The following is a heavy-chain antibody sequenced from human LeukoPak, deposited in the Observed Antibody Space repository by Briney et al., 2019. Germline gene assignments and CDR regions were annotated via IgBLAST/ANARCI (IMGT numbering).Heavy chain of an antibody. J-gene: IGHJ5*02. CDR3: AREGATFGGIVAPHNWFDP. Sequence: ASVKVSCKASGYTFTGYYMHWVRQAPGQGLEWMGWINAESGDTNYAQKLRGRVTMTRDTSISTVYMALSSLRSDDTAVYFCAREGATFGGIVAPHNWFDPWGQGTLVTVSS. CDR2: INAESGDT. CDR1: GYTFTGYY. V-gene: IGHV1-2*02. D-gene: IGHD3-16*01.